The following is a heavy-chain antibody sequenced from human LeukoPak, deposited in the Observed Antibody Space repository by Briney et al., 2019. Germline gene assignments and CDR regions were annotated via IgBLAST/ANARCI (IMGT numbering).Heavy chain of an antibody. V-gene: IGHV4-59*01. CDR2: IYYSGST. D-gene: IGHD2-2*01. CDR3: ARDRVVPAAPSYYYYMDV. J-gene: IGHJ6*03. CDR1: GGSISSYY. Sequence: SETLSLTCTVSGGSISSYYWSWIRQPPGKGLEWIGYIYYSGSTNYNPSLKSRVTISVDTSKNQFSLKLSSVTAADTAVYYCARDRVVPAAPSYYYYMDVWGKETTVTVSS.